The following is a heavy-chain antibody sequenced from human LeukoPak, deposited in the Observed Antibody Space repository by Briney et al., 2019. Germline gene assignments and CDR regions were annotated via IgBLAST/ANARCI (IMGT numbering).Heavy chain of an antibody. J-gene: IGHJ4*02. D-gene: IGHD5-12*01. CDR3: ARSSRGPSAY. V-gene: IGHV1-18*01. CDR2: ISAYNGNT. Sequence: GSVKVSCKASGYTFTSYAMNWVRQAPGQGLEWMGWISAYNGNTNYAQKLQGRVTTTTDTSTSTAYMELRSLRSDDTAVYYCARSSRGPSAYWGQGTLVTVSS. CDR1: GYTFTSYA.